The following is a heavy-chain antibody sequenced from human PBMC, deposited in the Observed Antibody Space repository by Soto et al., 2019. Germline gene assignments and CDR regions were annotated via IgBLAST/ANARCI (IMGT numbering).Heavy chain of an antibody. CDR3: ARPRSGYYYVFRSPPDY. V-gene: IGHV3-21*01. CDR2: ISSSSSYI. CDR1: GFTFSSYS. Sequence: PGGSLRLSCAASGFTFSSYSMNWVRQAPGKGLEWVSSISSSSSYIYYADSVKGRFTISRDNAKNSLYLQMNSLRAEDTAVYYCARPRSGYYYVFRSPPDYWGQGTPVTVSS. D-gene: IGHD3-22*01. J-gene: IGHJ4*02.